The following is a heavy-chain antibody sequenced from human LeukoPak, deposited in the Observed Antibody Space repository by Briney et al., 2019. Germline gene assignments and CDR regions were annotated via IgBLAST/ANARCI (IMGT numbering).Heavy chain of an antibody. CDR2: TFYSGST. CDR3: ARQTFGLLYYDS. CDR1: GGSISTNY. V-gene: IGHV4-59*08. Sequence: SETLSLTCIVSGGSISTNYWSWIRHPPGEGVELIGNTFYSGSTNYTPSLKSRVTISVDTSKNKFSLKLTSVTAADTAVYYCARQTFGLLYYDSGG. D-gene: IGHD2-8*01. J-gene: IGHJ6*01.